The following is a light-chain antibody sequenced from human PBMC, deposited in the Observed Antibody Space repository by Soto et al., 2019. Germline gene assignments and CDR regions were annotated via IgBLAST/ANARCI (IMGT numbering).Light chain of an antibody. Sequence: ETVLTQSPGTLSLSPGERATLSCRASQSVSTNYLAWYQQKPGLAPRLVIYGTTSRATGIPDRFSGSGSGTDFTLTISRLEPEDFAVYYCQQYENSPPLTFGGGTKVEIK. CDR2: GTT. CDR3: QQYENSPPLT. CDR1: QSVSTNY. J-gene: IGKJ4*01. V-gene: IGKV3-20*01.